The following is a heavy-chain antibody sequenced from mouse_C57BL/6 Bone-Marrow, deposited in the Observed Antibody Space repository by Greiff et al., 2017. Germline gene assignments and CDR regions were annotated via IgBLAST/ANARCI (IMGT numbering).Heavy chain of an antibody. CDR1: GYTFTSYW. CDR3: ARAYGSSQKGYFDY. D-gene: IGHD1-1*01. Sequence: QVQLQQPGAELVMPGASVKMSCKASGYTFTSYWIHWVKQRPGQGLEWIGEIDPSDSYTNYNQKFKGKSTLTVDKSSSTAYMQLSSLTSEDSAVYDCARAYGSSQKGYFDYWGQGTTLTVSS. CDR2: IDPSDSYT. V-gene: IGHV1-69*01. J-gene: IGHJ2*01.